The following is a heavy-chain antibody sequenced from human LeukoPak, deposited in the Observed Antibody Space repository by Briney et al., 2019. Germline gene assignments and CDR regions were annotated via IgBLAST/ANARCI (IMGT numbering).Heavy chain of an antibody. CDR3: VVVTPSLDY. CDR1: GFTFSSYS. J-gene: IGHJ4*02. D-gene: IGHD2-15*01. Sequence: GGSLRLSCAASGFTFSSYSMNWVRQAPGKGLEWVSSISSSGSTIYYADSVKGRFTISRDNAKNSLYLQMNSLRAEDTAVYYCVVVTPSLDYWGQGTLVTVSS. CDR2: ISSSGSTI. V-gene: IGHV3-21*04.